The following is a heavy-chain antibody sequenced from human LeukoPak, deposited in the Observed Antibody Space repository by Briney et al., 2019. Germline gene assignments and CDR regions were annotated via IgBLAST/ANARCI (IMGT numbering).Heavy chain of an antibody. V-gene: IGHV4-59*01. CDR2: IYFSGTT. J-gene: IGHJ6*02. CDR3: AREDPQTTVPEGLDV. Sequence: SETLSLTCTVSGGSIGNYYWSWLRQPPGKGLEWIGYIYFSGTTNINPSLKSRVTISVDMSKNQFSLKLSSVTAADTAVYYCAREDPQTTVPEGLDVWGQGTTVTVSS. CDR1: GGSIGNYY. D-gene: IGHD4-17*01.